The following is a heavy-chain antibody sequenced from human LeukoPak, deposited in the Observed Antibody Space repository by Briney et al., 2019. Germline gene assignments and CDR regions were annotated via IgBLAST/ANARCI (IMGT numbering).Heavy chain of an antibody. D-gene: IGHD2-2*01. J-gene: IGHJ4*02. CDR1: GYTFTRYE. V-gene: IGHV1-8*01. Sequence: GASVKVSYKASGYTFTRYEIIWGRQATGQRLEWMGGMNPNSGNTGYAKKLQRRVTMTSNTAISTPYMELSSLRSEATAVYYCARGLPAVDYWGQGTLVTVSS. CDR3: ARGLPAVDY. CDR2: MNPNSGNT.